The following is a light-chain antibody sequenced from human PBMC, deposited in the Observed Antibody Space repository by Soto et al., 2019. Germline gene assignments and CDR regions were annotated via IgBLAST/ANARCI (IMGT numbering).Light chain of an antibody. V-gene: IGKV3D-20*02. Sequence: EIVLTQSPGTLSLSPGERATLSCRASQSVSNNYLAWYQQKPGQAPRLLIYAASIRATGVPDRFSGSGSGTDFTLTIKRLEPEDSAVYYCQQRSNWPPITFGQGTRRENK. J-gene: IGKJ5*01. CDR3: QQRSNWPPIT. CDR1: QSVSNNY. CDR2: AAS.